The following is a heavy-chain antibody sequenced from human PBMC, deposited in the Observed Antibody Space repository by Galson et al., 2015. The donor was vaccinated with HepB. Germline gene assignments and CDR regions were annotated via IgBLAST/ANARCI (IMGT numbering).Heavy chain of an antibody. CDR1: GFTFSSYA. CDR2: ISYDGTTE. D-gene: IGHD2-15*01. CDR3: AKVNARRCSGGTCFPYYFDY. J-gene: IGHJ4*02. Sequence: SLRLSCAASGFTFSSYAMHWVRQAPGKGPEWVAFISYDGTTEAYADSVRGRFTISRDNSKNTLFLQMNSLRAEDTAVYYCAKVNARRCSGGTCFPYYFDYWGQGTLVTVSS. V-gene: IGHV3-30*18.